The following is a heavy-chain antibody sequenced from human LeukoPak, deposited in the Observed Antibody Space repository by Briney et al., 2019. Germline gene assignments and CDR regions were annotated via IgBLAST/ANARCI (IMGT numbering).Heavy chain of an antibody. CDR3: ARDPHGYWWFDP. CDR2: INSDGSST. Sequence: GGSLRLSCAASGFTFSNYWMHWVRQAPGKGLVWVSRINSDGSSTDYADSVKGRFTISRDNAKNTLYLQMNSLRAEDTAVYYCARDPHGYWWFDPWGQGTLVTVSS. V-gene: IGHV3-74*01. J-gene: IGHJ5*02. D-gene: IGHD5-18*01. CDR1: GFTFSNYW.